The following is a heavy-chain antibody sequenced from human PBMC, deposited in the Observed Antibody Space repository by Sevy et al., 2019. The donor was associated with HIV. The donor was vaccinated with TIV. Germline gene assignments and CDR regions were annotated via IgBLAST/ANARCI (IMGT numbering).Heavy chain of an antibody. CDR3: ARGEDSAMIDY. V-gene: IGHV4-39*01. CDR2: MYYDGSA. D-gene: IGHD5-18*01. J-gene: IGHJ4*02. Sequence: SETLSLTCTVSGGSISSGTYYWGWIRQPPGKGLEWNGTMYYDGSAYYNPSLQSRVSMSVDTSKNQFSLNLSSVTAADTAVYFCARGEDSAMIDYWGQGTLVTVSS. CDR1: GGSISSGTYY.